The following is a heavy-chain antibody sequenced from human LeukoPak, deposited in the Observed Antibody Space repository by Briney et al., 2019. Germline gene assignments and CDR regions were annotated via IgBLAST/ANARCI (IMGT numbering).Heavy chain of an antibody. CDR1: GFTFSSYW. J-gene: IGHJ4*02. CDR2: ISGSGGTT. CDR3: AAGRYYCDS. V-gene: IGHV3-23*01. D-gene: IGHD3-10*01. Sequence: PGGSLRLSCAASGFTFSSYWMHWVRQAPGKGLEWVSAISGSGGTTSYADSVKGRFTISRDNSKNTLYLQMNSLRGEDTAVYYCAAGRYYCDSWGQGTLVTVP.